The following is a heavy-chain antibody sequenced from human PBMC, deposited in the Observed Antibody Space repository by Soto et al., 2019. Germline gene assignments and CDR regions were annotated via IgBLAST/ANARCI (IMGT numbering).Heavy chain of an antibody. D-gene: IGHD6-13*01. CDR1: GGSISSYF. CDR2: VYYTGTT. CDR3: ARDLAAVPRAFDY. J-gene: IGHJ4*02. V-gene: IGHV4-59*01. Sequence: QVQLQESGPGLLKPSETLSLTCTVSGGSISSYFYIWVRQPPGKGLEWIGSVYYTGTTDYNPSLKRRVTISVDTSKTQFSLNLRSVTAADTAVDYCARDLAAVPRAFDYWGRGTLVTVSS.